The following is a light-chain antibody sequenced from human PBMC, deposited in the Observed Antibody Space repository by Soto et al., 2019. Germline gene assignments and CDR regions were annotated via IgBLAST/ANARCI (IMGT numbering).Light chain of an antibody. CDR3: QPYGSSPWT. Sequence: NVLTQSPGTLSLSPGGRATLSCRASQSVSSGHLAWYQQKPGQAPRLLIDGVSSRATGIPDRFSGSGSGTDFALTISRLEPEDVAVYYCQPYGSSPWTFGQGTKVEI. CDR2: GVS. V-gene: IGKV3-20*01. CDR1: QSVSSGH. J-gene: IGKJ1*01.